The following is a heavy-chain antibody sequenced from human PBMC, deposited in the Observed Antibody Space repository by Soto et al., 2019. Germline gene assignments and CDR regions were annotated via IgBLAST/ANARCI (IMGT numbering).Heavy chain of an antibody. Sequence: PSETLSLTCAVSGGTISSSNWWSWVRQPPGKGLEWIGEIYQSGSTNYNPSLKSRVTISVDKSKNQFSLNLSSVTAADTAVYYCVRALGSRFMEWPRFDPWGQGRLVTVS. D-gene: IGHD3-3*01. J-gene: IGHJ5*02. V-gene: IGHV4-4*02. CDR3: VRALGSRFMEWPRFDP. CDR1: GGTISSSNW. CDR2: IYQSGST.